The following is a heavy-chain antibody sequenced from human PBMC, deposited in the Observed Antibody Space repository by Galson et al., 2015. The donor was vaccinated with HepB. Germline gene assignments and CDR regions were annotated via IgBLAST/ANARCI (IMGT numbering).Heavy chain of an antibody. V-gene: IGHV4-30-4*01. Sequence: TLSLTCTVSGGSISSGDYCWSWIRQPPGKGLEWIGYIYYSGSTYCNPSLKSRVTISVDTSKNQFSLKLSSVTAADTAVYYCARGTTVVTPSPQFDYWGQGTLVTVSS. CDR1: GGSISSGDYC. D-gene: IGHD4-23*01. J-gene: IGHJ4*02. CDR2: IYYSGST. CDR3: ARGTTVVTPSPQFDY.